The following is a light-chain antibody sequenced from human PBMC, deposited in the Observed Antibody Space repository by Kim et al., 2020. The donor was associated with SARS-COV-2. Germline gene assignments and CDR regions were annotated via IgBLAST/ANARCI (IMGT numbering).Light chain of an antibody. CDR2: SNN. CDR1: SSNIGSNY. Sequence: QSALTQPPSASGTPGQRITISCSGSSSNIGSNYVYWYQQLPGTAPKLLIYSNNKRPSAVPDRFSGSTAGTSASLAISGLRSEEEDDYYCAASDDSLSGRVFGGGTQLTVL. V-gene: IGLV1-47*02. CDR3: AASDDSLSGRV. J-gene: IGLJ2*01.